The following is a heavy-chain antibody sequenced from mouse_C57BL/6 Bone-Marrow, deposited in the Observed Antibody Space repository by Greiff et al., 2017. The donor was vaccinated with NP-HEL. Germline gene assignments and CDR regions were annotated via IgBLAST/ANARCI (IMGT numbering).Heavy chain of an antibody. CDR1: GFTFSDYY. CDR3: ARHRTSMDY. J-gene: IGHJ4*01. Sequence: EVKLVESGGGLVQPGGSLKLSCAASGFTFSDYYMYWVRQTPEKRLEWVAYISNGGGSTYYPDTVKGRFTISRDNAKNTLYLQMSRLKSEGTAMYYCARHRTSMDYWGQGTSVTVSS. CDR2: ISNGGGST. V-gene: IGHV5-12*01.